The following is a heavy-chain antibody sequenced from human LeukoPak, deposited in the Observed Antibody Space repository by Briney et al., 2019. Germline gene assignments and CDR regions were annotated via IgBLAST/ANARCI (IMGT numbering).Heavy chain of an antibody. J-gene: IGHJ6*02. CDR2: ISSGSEYR. CDR1: GFTFSSYA. V-gene: IGHV3-21*01. Sequence: GSLRLSCAASGFTFSSYAMNWVRQAPGKGLEWVSCISSGSEYRFYADSVKGRFTISRDNAKNSLYLQMNSLRAEDTAVYYCARARAETYYYGMDVWGQGTTVTVSS. CDR3: ARARAETYYYGMDV.